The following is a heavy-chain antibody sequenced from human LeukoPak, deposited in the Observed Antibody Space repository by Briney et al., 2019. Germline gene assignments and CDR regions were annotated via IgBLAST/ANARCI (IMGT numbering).Heavy chain of an antibody. Sequence: TLSLTCTVSGGSISSGDYYWSWIRQPPGKALEWLARIDWDDDKYYSTSLKTRLTISKDTSKNQVVLTMTNMDPVDTATYYCARIRGSSSWFFDYWGQGTLVTVSS. CDR2: IDWDDDK. V-gene: IGHV2-70*11. J-gene: IGHJ4*02. CDR3: ARIRGSSSWFFDY. D-gene: IGHD6-13*01. CDR1: GGSISSGDYY.